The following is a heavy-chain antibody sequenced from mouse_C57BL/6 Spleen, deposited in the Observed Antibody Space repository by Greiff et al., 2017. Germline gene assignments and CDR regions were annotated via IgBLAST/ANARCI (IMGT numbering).Heavy chain of an antibody. D-gene: IGHD2-1*01. CDR1: GYTFTSYW. V-gene: IGHV1-64*01. CDR2: IHPNSGST. CDR3: ASHYGTLYAMDY. Sequence: QVQLKQPGAELVKPGASVKLSCKASGYTFTSYWMHWVKQRPGQGLEWIGMIHPNSGSTNYNEKFKSKATLTVDKSSSTAYMQLSSLTSEDSAVYYCASHYGTLYAMDYWGQGTSVTVSS. J-gene: IGHJ4*01.